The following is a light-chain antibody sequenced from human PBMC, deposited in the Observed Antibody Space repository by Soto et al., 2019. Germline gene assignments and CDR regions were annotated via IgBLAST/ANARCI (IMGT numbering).Light chain of an antibody. V-gene: IGKV3-20*01. CDR1: QTGSTS. Sequence: EIVLTQSPGTLSLSPGDTATLSCKASQTGSTSLSWDQQKPGQPPRLLIYAETFRATGIPDRFSGSGSGTDFTLTINRLEPEDFAVYYCQLSGGSVSFGGGTKVE. CDR3: QLSGGSVS. CDR2: AET. J-gene: IGKJ4*01.